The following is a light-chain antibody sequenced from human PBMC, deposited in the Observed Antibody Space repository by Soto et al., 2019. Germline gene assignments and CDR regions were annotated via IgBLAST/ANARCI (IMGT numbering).Light chain of an antibody. CDR2: YDN. CDR1: NIGSKS. V-gene: IGLV3-21*04. Sequence: SYELTQPPSVSVAPGKTARITCGGNNIGSKSVHWYQQKPGQAPVLVIYYDNDRPSWIPERFSGSNSGNTATLTISRVEAGDEADYYCQVWDSSSDLRGVFGGGTKVTVL. CDR3: QVWDSSSDLRGV. J-gene: IGLJ2*01.